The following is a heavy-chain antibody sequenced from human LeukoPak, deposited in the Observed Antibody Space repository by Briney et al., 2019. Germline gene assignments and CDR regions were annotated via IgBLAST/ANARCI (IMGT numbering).Heavy chain of an antibody. J-gene: IGHJ4*02. V-gene: IGHV1-2*05. CDR1: GYTFTGYY. CDR3: ARGLKLGATPIDYHFDY. Sequence: ASVKVSCKASGYTFTGYYVHWVRQAPGQGLEWMGRINPNSGGTNYAQKFQGRVTLTRDTSISTAYMELSSLRSEDTVVYYCARGLKLGATPIDYHFDYWGQGTLVTVSS. CDR2: INPNSGGT. D-gene: IGHD1-26*01.